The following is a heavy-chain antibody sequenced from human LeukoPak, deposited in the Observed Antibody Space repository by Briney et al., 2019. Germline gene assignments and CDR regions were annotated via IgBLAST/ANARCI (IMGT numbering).Heavy chain of an antibody. D-gene: IGHD3-22*01. CDR2: IYTSGST. Sequence: SETLSLTCTVSGGSISSYHWSWIRQPAGKGLEWIGRIYTSGSTNYNPSLKSRVTMLVDTSKNQFSLKLSSVTAADTAVYYCARDQWGYYDSSGYYYFDYWGQGTLVTVSS. CDR3: ARDQWGYYDSSGYYYFDY. CDR1: GGSISSYH. V-gene: IGHV4-4*07. J-gene: IGHJ4*02.